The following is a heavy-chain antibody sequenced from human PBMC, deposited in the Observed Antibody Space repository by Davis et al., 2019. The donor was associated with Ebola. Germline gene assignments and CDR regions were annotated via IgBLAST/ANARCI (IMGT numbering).Heavy chain of an antibody. V-gene: IGHV1-69*13. J-gene: IGHJ3*02. CDR1: GGTFSSYA. CDR2: IIPIFGTA. Sequence: AASVKVSCKASGGTFSSYAISWVRQAPGQGLEWMGGIIPIFGTANYAQKFQGRVTITADESTSTAYMELSSLRSEDTAVYYCARDSRKKVYVLRYFDWLRRGSPFDIWGQGTMVTVSS. D-gene: IGHD3-9*01. CDR3: ARDSRKKVYVLRYFDWLRRGSPFDI.